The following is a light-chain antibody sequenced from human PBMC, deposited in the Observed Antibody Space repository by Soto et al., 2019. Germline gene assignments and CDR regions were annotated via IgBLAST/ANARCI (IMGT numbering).Light chain of an antibody. CDR2: EGS. Sequence: QSALTQPASVSGSLGQSITISCTGTSSDVGSYNIVSWYQQHPGKVPKLIIYEGSSRPSGVSNRFSGSKSGNTAALTISGLQAEDEADSYCCSYSGSSNWVFGGGTKVTVL. J-gene: IGLJ3*02. V-gene: IGLV2-23*01. CDR1: SSDVGSYNI. CDR3: CSYSGSSNWV.